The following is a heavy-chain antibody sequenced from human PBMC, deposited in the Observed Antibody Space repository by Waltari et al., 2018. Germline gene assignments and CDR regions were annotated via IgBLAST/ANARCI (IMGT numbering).Heavy chain of an antibody. J-gene: IGHJ6*02. V-gene: IGHV4-34*01. Sequence: QVQLQQWGAGLLKPSETLSLTCAVYGGSFSGYSWSWIRQPPGKGLEWIGEINHSGSTNYNPSLKSRVTISVDTSKNQFSLKLSSVTAADTAVYYCARRRYYGMDVWGQGTTVTVSS. CDR1: GGSFSGYS. CDR3: ARRRYYGMDV. CDR2: INHSGST.